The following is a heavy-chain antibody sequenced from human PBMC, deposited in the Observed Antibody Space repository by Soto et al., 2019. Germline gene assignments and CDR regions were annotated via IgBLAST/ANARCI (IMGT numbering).Heavy chain of an antibody. CDR1: GGSISSSSYY. D-gene: IGHD3-10*01. CDR2: IYYSGST. V-gene: IGHV4-39*01. J-gene: IGHJ4*02. CDR3: ASRSLWFRKGVFDY. Sequence: SETLSLTCTVSGGSISSSSYYWGWIRQPPGKGLEWIGSIYYSGSTYYNPSLKSRVTISVDTSKNQFSLKLSSVTAADTAVYYCASRSLWFRKGVFDYWGQGTLVTVSS.